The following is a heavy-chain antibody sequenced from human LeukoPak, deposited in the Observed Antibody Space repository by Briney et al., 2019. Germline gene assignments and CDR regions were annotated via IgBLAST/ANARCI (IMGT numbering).Heavy chain of an antibody. V-gene: IGHV3-23*01. J-gene: IGHJ4*02. Sequence: GGSLRLSCAASGFSFSGYAMMWVRQAPGEGLEWVSAIGADGRGTDYADSVKGRFTISRDNSKNTVYLQMNSLRGEDAALYYCARRPGGTPDYWGLGTLVTVS. CDR3: ARRPGGTPDY. D-gene: IGHD1-26*01. CDR2: IGADGRGT. CDR1: GFSFSGYA.